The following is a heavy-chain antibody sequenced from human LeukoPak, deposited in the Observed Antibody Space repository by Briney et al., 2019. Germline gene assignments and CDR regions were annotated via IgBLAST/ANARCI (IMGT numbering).Heavy chain of an antibody. D-gene: IGHD6-13*01. CDR2: IYHSGST. CDR1: GYSISSGYY. CDR3: ARLERVGVAAAGNIY. V-gene: IGHV4-38-2*01. J-gene: IGHJ4*02. Sequence: SETLSLTCAVSGYSISSGYYWGWIRQPPGKGLEWIGSIYHSGSTYYNPSLKSRVTISVDTSKNQFSLKLSSVTAADTAAYYCARLERVGVAAAGNIYWGQGTLVTVSS.